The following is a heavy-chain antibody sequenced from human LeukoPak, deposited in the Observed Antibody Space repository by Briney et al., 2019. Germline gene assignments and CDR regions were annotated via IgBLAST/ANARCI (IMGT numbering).Heavy chain of an antibody. CDR3: ARGGDPRGYSYGHLDY. CDR1: GASIRNYY. Sequence: SETLSLTCTVSGASIRNYYWSWIRQPPGKGLEWIGYIYYIGSSNHNPSLKSRVTISVDTSKSQVSLKLSSVTAADTAVYYCARGGDPRGYSYGHLDYWGQGTLVTVSS. D-gene: IGHD5-18*01. CDR2: IYYIGSS. V-gene: IGHV4-59*01. J-gene: IGHJ4*02.